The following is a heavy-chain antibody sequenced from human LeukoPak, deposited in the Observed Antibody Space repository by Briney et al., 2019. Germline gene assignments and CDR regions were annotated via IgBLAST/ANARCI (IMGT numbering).Heavy chain of an antibody. CDR1: GLTFSNAW. J-gene: IGHJ4*02. V-gene: IGHV3-15*01. Sequence: GGPLRLSCAASGLTFSNAWMSWVRQAPGKGLEWVGRIKSKTDGGTTDYATPVKGRFTISRDDSINTLYLQMNSLTTEDTAVYYCSTDLRWELTVVYWGQGTLVTVSS. CDR3: STDLRWELTVVY. CDR2: IKSKTDGGTT. D-gene: IGHD1-26*01.